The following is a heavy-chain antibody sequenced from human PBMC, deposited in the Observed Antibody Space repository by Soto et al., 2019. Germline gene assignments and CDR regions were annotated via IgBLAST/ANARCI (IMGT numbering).Heavy chain of an antibody. CDR1: GYTFTSYG. Sequence: ASVKVSCKASGYTFTSYGISWVRQAPGQGLEWMGWISAYNGNTNYAQKLQGRVTMTTDTSTSTAYMELRSLRSDDTAVYYCARGQQLVPLGYYSYGMDVWGQGTTVTVSS. CDR3: ARGQQLVPLGYYSYGMDV. V-gene: IGHV1-18*01. CDR2: ISAYNGNT. D-gene: IGHD6-6*01. J-gene: IGHJ6*02.